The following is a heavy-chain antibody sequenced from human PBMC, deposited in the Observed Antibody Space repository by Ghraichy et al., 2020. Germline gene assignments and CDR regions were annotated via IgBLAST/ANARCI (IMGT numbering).Heavy chain of an antibody. V-gene: IGHV4-59*08. J-gene: IGHJ4*02. D-gene: IGHD5-24*01. CDR1: GGSISNYY. CDR3: ARWGDGGDYYFDY. CDR2: IYYNGNT. Sequence: SETLSPTCTVSGGSISNYYWSWIRQPPGRGLEWIGYIYYNGNTNYHASLKSRVTISVDTSKNQFSLKLSSVTAADTAVYYCARWGDGGDYYFDYWGLGTLVTVSS.